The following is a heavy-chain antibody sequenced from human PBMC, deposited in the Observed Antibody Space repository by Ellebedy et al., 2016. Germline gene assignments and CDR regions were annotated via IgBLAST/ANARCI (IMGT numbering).Heavy chain of an antibody. CDR3: ASTRAAAGIGYYGMDV. J-gene: IGHJ6*02. CDR1: GGSISSSHYY. D-gene: IGHD6-13*01. CDR2: IYYSGTT. V-gene: IGHV4-39*01. Sequence: SETLSLTRTVSGGSISSSHYYWAWIRQPPGKGLKWIGSIYYSGTTYYNPSLKSRVTKSVDTAKNQFSLKLSSVTAADTAVYYCASTRAAAGIGYYGMDVWGQGTTVTVSS.